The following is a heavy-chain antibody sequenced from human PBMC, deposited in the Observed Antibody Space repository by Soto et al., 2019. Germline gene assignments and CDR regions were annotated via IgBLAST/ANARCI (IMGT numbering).Heavy chain of an antibody. J-gene: IGHJ5*02. V-gene: IGHV3-49*04. CDR2: IRSKAYGGTT. CDR3: NRASRYCSSNRCGWLDT. CDR1: VLTWFDYA. D-gene: IGHD2-2*01. Sequence: HPGGSXRLSCTSAVLTWFDYAMILVRHAPGKGLEWVGFIRSKAYGGTTEYAASVKGRFTISRDDSKRIAYLQMKRLKTEDTDVYYCNRASRYCSSNRCGWLDTCGQRTLVNVYS.